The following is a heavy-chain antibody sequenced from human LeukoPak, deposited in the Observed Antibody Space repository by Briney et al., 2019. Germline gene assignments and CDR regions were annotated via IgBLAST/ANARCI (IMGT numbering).Heavy chain of an antibody. CDR2: ILSSSTGM. J-gene: IGHJ4*02. V-gene: IGHV3-48*02. CDR1: GFTFSGYS. Sequence: GGSLRLSCAASGFTFSGYSMNWVRQAPGKGLEWISYILSSSTGMSYADSVKGRFTISRDNAKNSLYLQMSSLRDDDTAVYYCARDLHFAFDYWGRGTLVTVSS. CDR3: ARDLHFAFDY.